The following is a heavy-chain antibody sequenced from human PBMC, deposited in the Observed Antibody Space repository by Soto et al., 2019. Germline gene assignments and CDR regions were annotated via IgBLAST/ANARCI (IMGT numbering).Heavy chain of an antibody. CDR2: IYYSGST. D-gene: IGHD3-3*01. CDR1: GGSISSYY. CDR3: ARIMILGPITDYYYGMDV. V-gene: IGHV4-59*01. J-gene: IGHJ6*02. Sequence: SETLSLTCTVSGGSISSYYWSWIRQPPGKGLEWIGYIYYSGSTNYNPSLKSRVTISVDTSKNQFSLKLSSVTAADTAVYYCARIMILGPITDYYYGMDVWGQGTTVTVSS.